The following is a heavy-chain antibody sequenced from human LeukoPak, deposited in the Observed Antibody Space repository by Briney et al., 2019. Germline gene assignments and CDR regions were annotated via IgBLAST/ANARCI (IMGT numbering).Heavy chain of an antibody. CDR1: GFTFSSYA. J-gene: IGHJ6*02. D-gene: IGHD4-17*01. CDR2: ISGSGGST. V-gene: IGHV3-23*01. CDR3: AKPQGPYGDYPLWYYYYGMDV. Sequence: GGSLRLSCAASGFTFSSYAMSWVRQAPGKGLEWVSAISGSGGSTYYADSVKGRFTISRDNSKNTLYLQMNSLRAEDTAVYYCAKPQGPYGDYPLWYYYYGMDVWGQGTTVTVSS.